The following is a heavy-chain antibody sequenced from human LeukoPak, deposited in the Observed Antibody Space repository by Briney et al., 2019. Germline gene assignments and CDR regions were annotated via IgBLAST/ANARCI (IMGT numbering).Heavy chain of an antibody. D-gene: IGHD3-16*01. CDR3: ARVRGIHYYYGMDV. Sequence: APVKVFCKASGYTFTSYGISWVRQAPGQGLEWMGWISAYNGNTNYAQKLQGRVTMTTDTSTSTAYMELRSLRSDDTAVYYCARVRGIHYYYGMDVWGQGTTVTVSS. V-gene: IGHV1-18*01. CDR2: ISAYNGNT. J-gene: IGHJ6*02. CDR1: GYTFTSYG.